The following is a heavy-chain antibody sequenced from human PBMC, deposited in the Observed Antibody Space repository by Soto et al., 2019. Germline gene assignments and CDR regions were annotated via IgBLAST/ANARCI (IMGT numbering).Heavy chain of an antibody. Sequence: GGSLRLSCAASGFTFSSYGMHWVRQAPGKGLEWVAVIWYDGSNKYYADSVKGRFTISRDNSKNTLYLQMNSLRAEDTAVYYCARGVYYDSSCCYAGVDYWGQGTLVPVSS. D-gene: IGHD3-22*01. CDR1: GFTFSSYG. J-gene: IGHJ4*02. CDR2: IWYDGSNK. CDR3: ARGVYYDSSCCYAGVDY. V-gene: IGHV3-33*01.